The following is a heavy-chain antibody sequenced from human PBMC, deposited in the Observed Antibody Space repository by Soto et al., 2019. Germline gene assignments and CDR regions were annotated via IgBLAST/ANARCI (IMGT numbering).Heavy chain of an antibody. CDR1: GASISSTCW. Sequence: QVQLQESGPGLVKPSGTLSLTCAVSGASISSTCWWTWVRQPPGKGLEWIGEIYYSGSTNYNPSLKCRATISVDKSTKQFSLKVSSVTAADTAVYYCARVGMSTSRYGMDVWGQGTTVTVSS. CDR3: ARVGMSTSRYGMDV. CDR2: IYYSGST. V-gene: IGHV4-4*02. D-gene: IGHD2-2*01. J-gene: IGHJ6*02.